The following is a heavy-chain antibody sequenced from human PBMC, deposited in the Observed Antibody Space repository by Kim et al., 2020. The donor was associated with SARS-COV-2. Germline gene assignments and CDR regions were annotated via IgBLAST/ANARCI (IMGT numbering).Heavy chain of an antibody. CDR3: ASWGYCRGGGCGSKDAFD. Sequence: SETLSLTCTVSGASTSNYYWNWIRQPPGKGLEWIGYVYSSGRTIYNPSLKSRLTLSVDTSKNQFSLKLTFVTAADTDVYYCASWGYCRGGGCGSKDAFD. CDR2: VYSSGRT. CDR1: GASTSNYY. J-gene: IGHJ3*02. V-gene: IGHV4-59*08. D-gene: IGHD2-15*01.